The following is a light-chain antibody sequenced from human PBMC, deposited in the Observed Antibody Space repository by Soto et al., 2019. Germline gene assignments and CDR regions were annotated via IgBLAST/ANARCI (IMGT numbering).Light chain of an antibody. V-gene: IGKV3-20*01. CDR2: GVS. CDR1: QDIRSS. J-gene: IGKJ1*01. CDR3: EQYGSSPRT. Sequence: KHSTASLTVSREESVTLSCRASQDIRSSLAWYQQKRGQAPRLLIYGVSSRATGIPDRFSGSGSGTDFTLTISRLEPEDSARYYCEQYGSSPRTVGQGA.